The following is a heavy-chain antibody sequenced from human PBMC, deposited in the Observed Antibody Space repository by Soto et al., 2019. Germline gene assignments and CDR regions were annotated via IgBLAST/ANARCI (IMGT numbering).Heavy chain of an antibody. CDR1: GYNFAGYW. D-gene: IGHD3-3*01. J-gene: IGHJ4*02. CDR3: ARGGVSTRTFDY. CDR2: IYPSDSDT. V-gene: IGHV5-51*01. Sequence: GESLKISCKGSGYNFAGYWIAWVRQMPCKGLELMGIIYPSDSDTRYRPSFQGQVTISADKSISSAYLQWSSLRASDTAMYYCARGGVSTRTFDYWGQGTPVTVSS.